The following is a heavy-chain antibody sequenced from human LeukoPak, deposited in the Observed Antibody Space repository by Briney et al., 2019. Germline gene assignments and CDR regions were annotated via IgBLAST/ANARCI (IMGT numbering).Heavy chain of an antibody. CDR3: ARASGFYGGNFDY. Sequence: PSETLSLTCTVSGGSISSGGYYWSWIRQHPGKGLEWIGYIYYSGSTYYNPSLKSRVTISVDTSKNQFSLKLSPVTAADTAVYYCARASGFYGGNFDYWGQGTLVTVSS. CDR2: IYYSGST. J-gene: IGHJ4*02. D-gene: IGHD4-23*01. CDR1: GGSISSGGYY. V-gene: IGHV4-31*03.